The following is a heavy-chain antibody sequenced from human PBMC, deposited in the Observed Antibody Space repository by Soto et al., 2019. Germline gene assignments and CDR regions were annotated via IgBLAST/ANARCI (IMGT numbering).Heavy chain of an antibody. CDR1: GFTFGDYT. Sequence: TGGSLRLSCAASGFTFGDYTMTWVRQAPGKGLEWVSTISGPSSSTYYADSVKGRFTVSRDNSNNTLYLHMNSLRAEDTALYYCARRRGPERDCSVGSCYSRRDAFDIWGQGSMVTVSS. D-gene: IGHD2-15*01. CDR3: ARRRGPERDCSVGSCYSRRDAFDI. V-gene: IGHV3-23*01. CDR2: ISGPSSST. J-gene: IGHJ3*02.